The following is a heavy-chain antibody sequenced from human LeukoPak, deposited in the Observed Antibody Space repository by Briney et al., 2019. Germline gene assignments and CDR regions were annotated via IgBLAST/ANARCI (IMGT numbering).Heavy chain of an antibody. V-gene: IGHV3-30*03. J-gene: IGHJ3*02. CDR1: GFTFSSYG. CDR2: ISYDGSNK. CDR3: ARSDSSGWSDAFDI. Sequence: GGSLRLSCAASGFTFSSYGMHWVRQAPGKGLEWVAVISYDGSNKYYADSVKGRFTISRDNAKNSLYLQMNSLRAEDTAVYYCARSDSSGWSDAFDIWGQGTMVTVSS. D-gene: IGHD6-19*01.